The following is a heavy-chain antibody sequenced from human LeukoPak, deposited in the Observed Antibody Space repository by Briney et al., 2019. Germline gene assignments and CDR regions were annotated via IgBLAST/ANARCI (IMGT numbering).Heavy chain of an antibody. CDR2: IYTSGST. J-gene: IGHJ4*02. D-gene: IGHD5-12*01. Sequence: SETLSLTCTVSGGSISSYYWSWIRQPAGEGLKWIGRIYTSGSTNYNPSLKSRVTMSVDTSKNQFSLKLSSVTAADTAVYYCARDRSGYDYWYFDYWGQGTLVTVSS. CDR3: ARDRSGYDYWYFDY. CDR1: GGSISSYY. V-gene: IGHV4-4*07.